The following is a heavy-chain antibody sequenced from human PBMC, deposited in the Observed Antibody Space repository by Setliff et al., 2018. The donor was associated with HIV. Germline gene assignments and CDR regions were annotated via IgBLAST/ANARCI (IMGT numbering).Heavy chain of an antibody. CDR1: GGSFSGYY. CDR2: INHSGST. D-gene: IGHD3-22*01. Sequence: SETLSLTCAVYGGSFSGYYWSWIRQPPGKGLEWIGEINHSGSTNYNPSLKSRVTISVDTSKNQFSLKLSSVTAADTAVYYCARGRWDRRYYDSSGAFDIWGQGTMVTVSS. J-gene: IGHJ3*02. CDR3: ARGRWDRRYYDSSGAFDI. V-gene: IGHV4-34*01.